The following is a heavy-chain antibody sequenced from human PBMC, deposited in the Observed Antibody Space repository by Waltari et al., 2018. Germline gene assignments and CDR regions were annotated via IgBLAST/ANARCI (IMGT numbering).Heavy chain of an antibody. J-gene: IGHJ5*02. Sequence: QVQLAESGGGVVQPGRSLQLSCAASGFIFRSYGMLWVRQAPGKGLEWVAGISYDGYDKNYADSLQGRVTISRDNSQNTLYLQLNSLRPDDTAVYYCAKVFLEWQTDNWIDTWGQGTLVTVSS. CDR2: ISYDGYDK. CDR3: AKVFLEWQTDNWIDT. V-gene: IGHV3-30*18. D-gene: IGHD3-3*01. CDR1: GFIFRSYG.